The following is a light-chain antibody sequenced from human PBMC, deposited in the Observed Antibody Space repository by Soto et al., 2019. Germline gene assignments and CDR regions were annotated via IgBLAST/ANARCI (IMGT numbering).Light chain of an antibody. J-gene: IGKJ5*01. CDR3: QQYNNWPIT. Sequence: EIVLTQSPATLSVSPGERVTLSCRASQNILSNLAWYQQKPGQAPRLIIYGASTRATGIPARFSGSGSGTEFTLTISSLQSEDFAVYYCQQYNNWPITFGQGTRLEIK. V-gene: IGKV3-15*01. CDR2: GAS. CDR1: QNILSN.